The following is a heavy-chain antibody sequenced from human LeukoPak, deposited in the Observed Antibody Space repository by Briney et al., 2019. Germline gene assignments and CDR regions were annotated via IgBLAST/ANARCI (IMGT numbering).Heavy chain of an antibody. CDR2: INSDGSST. D-gene: IGHD4-11*01. CDR3: VRESYSVLDT. Sequence: GGSLRLSCAASGFTFSSYWMHWLRQAPGKGLVWVSYINSDGSSTSYEDSVKGRFTICRDNAKNTLYLQMNSLRAEDTGVYYCVRESYSVLDTWGQGTLVTVSS. CDR1: GFTFSSYW. J-gene: IGHJ5*02. V-gene: IGHV3-74*01.